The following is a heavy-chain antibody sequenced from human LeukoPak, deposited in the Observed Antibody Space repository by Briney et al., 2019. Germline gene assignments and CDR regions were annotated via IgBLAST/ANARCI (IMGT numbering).Heavy chain of an antibody. D-gene: IGHD3-10*01. CDR2: ISSSSRYI. J-gene: IGHJ4*02. CDR1: GFTFSSYS. CDR3: ARQGVPDY. Sequence: GASLRLSCAASGFTFSSYSMNWVRQAPGKGLEWVSSISSSSRYIYYADSVKGRFTISRDNAKNSLYLQMNSLRAEDTAVYYCARQGVPDYWGQGTLVTVSS. V-gene: IGHV3-21*01.